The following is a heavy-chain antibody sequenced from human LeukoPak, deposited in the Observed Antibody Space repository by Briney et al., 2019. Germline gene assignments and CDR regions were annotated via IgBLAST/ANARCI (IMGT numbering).Heavy chain of an antibody. J-gene: IGHJ4*02. CDR2: IYTSGST. CDR3: ASLTMIVVP. Sequence: SETLSLTCTVSGGSISSGSYFWSWIRQPAGKGLEWIGRIYTSGSTSYNPSLKSRVSISVDTSKNQFSLKLNSVTAADTAVYYCASLTMIVVPWGQGTLVTVSS. D-gene: IGHD3-22*01. V-gene: IGHV4-61*02. CDR1: GGSISSGSYF.